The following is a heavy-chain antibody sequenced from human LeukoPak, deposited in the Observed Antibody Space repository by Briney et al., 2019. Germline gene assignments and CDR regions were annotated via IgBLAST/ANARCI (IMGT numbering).Heavy chain of an antibody. J-gene: IGHJ6*03. CDR3: AKDPHFYYYYYVDA. V-gene: IGHV3-23*01. CDR1: GFSFSDYA. CDR2: ISGSGGDT. Sequence: PGGSLRLSCAASGFSFSDYAMSWVRQAPGKGLEWVSAISGSGGDTYFADSVKGRFTISRDNSKRTVFLQMDSLRAEDTAVYYCAKDPHFYYYYYVDAWGNGTTVTVSS.